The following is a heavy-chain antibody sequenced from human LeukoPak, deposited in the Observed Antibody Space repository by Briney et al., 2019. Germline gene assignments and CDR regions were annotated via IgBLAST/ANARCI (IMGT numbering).Heavy chain of an antibody. CDR2: INHSGST. CDR1: GGSISSSSYY. D-gene: IGHD4-17*01. CDR3: ARKKGPMTTRYFDY. V-gene: IGHV4-39*07. Sequence: SETLSLTCTVSGGSISSSSYYWGWIRQPPGKGLEWIGEINHSGSTNYNPSLKSRVTISVDTSKNQFSLKLSSVTAADTAVYYCARKKGPMTTRYFDYWGQGTLVTVSS. J-gene: IGHJ4*02.